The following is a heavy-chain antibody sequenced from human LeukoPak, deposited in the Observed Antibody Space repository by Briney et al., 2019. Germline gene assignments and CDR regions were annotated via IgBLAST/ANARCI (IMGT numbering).Heavy chain of an antibody. CDR2: IYYSGST. CDR3: ARDGYYDSSGYLDAFDI. J-gene: IGHJ3*02. Sequence: PSETLSLTCTVSGGSISSGGYYWSWIRQHPGKGLEWIGYIYYSGSTYYNPSLKSRVTISVDTSKNQFSLKLSSVTAADTAVYYCARDGYYDSSGYLDAFDIWGQGTMVTVSS. V-gene: IGHV4-31*03. CDR1: GGSISSGGYY. D-gene: IGHD3-22*01.